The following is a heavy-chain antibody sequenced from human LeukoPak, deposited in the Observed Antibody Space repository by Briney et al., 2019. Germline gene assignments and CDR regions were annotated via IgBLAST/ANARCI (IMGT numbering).Heavy chain of an antibody. D-gene: IGHD4-11*01. J-gene: IGHJ5*02. CDR2: IIPIFGTA. CDR1: GGTFSSYA. CDR3: ARRIADYSSYNWFDP. Sequence: SAKVSCKASGGTFSSYAIGWVRQAPGQGLEWMGGIIPIFGTANYAQKFQGRVTITADESTSTAYMELSSLRSEDTAVYYCARRIADYSSYNWFDPWGQGTLVTVSS. V-gene: IGHV1-69*13.